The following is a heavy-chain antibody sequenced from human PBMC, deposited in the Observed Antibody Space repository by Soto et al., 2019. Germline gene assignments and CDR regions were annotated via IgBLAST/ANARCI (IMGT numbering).Heavy chain of an antibody. V-gene: IGHV1-2*04. Sequence: ASVKVSCKASGYTFTGYYMHWVRQAPGQGLEWMGWINPNSGGTNYAQKFQGWVTMTRDTSISTAYMELSRLRSDDTAVYYCATRGDNDYGDYYYYYMDVWGKGTTVTVS. CDR1: GYTFTGYY. CDR2: INPNSGGT. CDR3: ATRGDNDYGDYYYYYMDV. D-gene: IGHD4-17*01. J-gene: IGHJ6*03.